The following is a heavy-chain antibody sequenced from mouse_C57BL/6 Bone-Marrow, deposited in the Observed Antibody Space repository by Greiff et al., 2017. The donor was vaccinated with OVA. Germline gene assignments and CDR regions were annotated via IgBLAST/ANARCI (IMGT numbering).Heavy chain of an antibody. CDR2: IWSGGST. Sequence: VKLVESGPGLVQPSQSLSITCTVSGFSLTSYGVHWVRQSPGKGLEWLGVIWSGGSTDYNAAFISRLSISKDNSKSQVFFKMNSLQADDTAIYYCARNIHSNYVGYAMDYWGQGTSVTVSS. D-gene: IGHD2-5*01. V-gene: IGHV2-2*01. J-gene: IGHJ4*01. CDR1: GFSLTSYG. CDR3: ARNIHSNYVGYAMDY.